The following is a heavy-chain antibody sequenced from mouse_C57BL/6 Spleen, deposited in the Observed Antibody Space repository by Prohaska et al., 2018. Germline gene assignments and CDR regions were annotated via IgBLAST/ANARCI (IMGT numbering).Heavy chain of an antibody. J-gene: IGHJ3*01. CDR3: AREDGYDWGFAY. Sequence: QVQLQQPGAELVRPGSSVKLSCKASGYTFTSYWMHWVKQRPIQGLEWIGNIDPSDSETHYNQKFKDKTTLTVDKSSSTAYMQLSSLTSEDSAVYYCAREDGYDWGFAYWGQGTLVTVSA. D-gene: IGHD2-2*01. CDR2: IDPSDSET. V-gene: IGHV1-52*01. CDR1: GYTFTSYW.